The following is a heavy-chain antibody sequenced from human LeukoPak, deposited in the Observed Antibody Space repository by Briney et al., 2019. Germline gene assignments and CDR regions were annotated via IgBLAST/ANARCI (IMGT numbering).Heavy chain of an antibody. J-gene: IGHJ6*03. CDR3: AMVANYYYMDV. D-gene: IGHD5-12*01. V-gene: IGHV4-39*07. Sequence: PSETLSLTCIVSGGSISSGDHYWGWIRQPPGKGLEWIGNIYYSGSTYYNPSLKSRVTISVDTSKNQFSLKLSSVTAADTAVYYCAMVANYYYMDVWGKGTTVTVSS. CDR2: IYYSGST. CDR1: GGSISSGDHY.